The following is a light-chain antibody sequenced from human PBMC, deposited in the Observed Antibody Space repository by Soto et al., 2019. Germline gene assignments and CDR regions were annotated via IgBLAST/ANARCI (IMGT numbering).Light chain of an antibody. CDR1: QSISSY. J-gene: IGKJ3*01. CDR2: AAS. Sequence: DIQMTQSPSSLSASVGDRVTITCRASQSISSYLNWYQQKPRKAPKLLIYAASSLQSGVPSRFSGSGSGTDFTLTIRSLQTEDFENYYDQQSYSTPVAFGPGTNVDIK. V-gene: IGKV1-39*01. CDR3: QQSYSTPVA.